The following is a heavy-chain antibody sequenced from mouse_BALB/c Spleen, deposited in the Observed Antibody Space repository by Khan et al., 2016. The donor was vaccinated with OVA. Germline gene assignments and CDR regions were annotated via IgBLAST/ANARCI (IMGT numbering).Heavy chain of an antibody. CDR3: ARQPYYHYYAMDY. J-gene: IGHJ4*01. CDR2: IWSDGST. CDR1: GFSLTSYG. D-gene: IGHD2-10*01. Sequence: QVQLKESGPGLVAPSQSLSITCTISGFSLTSYGIHWVRQPPGKGLEWLVVIWSDGSTIYNSTLKSRLSITKDNSRCQVFLKMNSVQTDDTAMYYCARQPYYHYYAMDYWGQGTSVNGSS. V-gene: IGHV2-6-1*01.